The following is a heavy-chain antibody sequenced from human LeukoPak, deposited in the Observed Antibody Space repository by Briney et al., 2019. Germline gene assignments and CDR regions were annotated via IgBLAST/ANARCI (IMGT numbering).Heavy chain of an antibody. CDR2: IYTSRST. CDR3: ARDTIGGNSESYYYYYMDV. V-gene: IGHV4-61*02. Sequence: PSETLSLTCTVSGGSISSGSYYWSWIRQPAGKGLEWIGRIYTSRSTNYNPSLKSRVTISVDTSKNQFSLKLSSVTAADTAVYYCARDTIGGNSESYYYYYMDVWGKGTTVTISS. J-gene: IGHJ6*03. CDR1: GGSISSGSYY. D-gene: IGHD4-23*01.